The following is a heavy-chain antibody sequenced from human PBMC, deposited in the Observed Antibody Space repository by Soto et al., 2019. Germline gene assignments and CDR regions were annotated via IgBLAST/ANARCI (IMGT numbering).Heavy chain of an antibody. D-gene: IGHD3-3*01. V-gene: IGHV4-4*02. CDR1: SGSISSSNW. Sequence: QVQLQESGPGLVKPSGTLSLTCAVSSGSISSSNWWSWVRQPPGKGLEWIGEIYHSGSTNYNPSLKSRVTISVDKSKNQFSLKLSSVTAADTAVYYCARGDYDFWSGYPSYMDVWGKGTTVTVSS. CDR2: IYHSGST. J-gene: IGHJ6*03. CDR3: ARGDYDFWSGYPSYMDV.